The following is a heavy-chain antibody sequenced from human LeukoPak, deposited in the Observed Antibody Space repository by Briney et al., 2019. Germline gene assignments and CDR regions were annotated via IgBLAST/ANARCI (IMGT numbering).Heavy chain of an antibody. CDR3: ARSDITMVRGAPVGG. CDR1: GFTFSSYG. V-gene: IGHV3-30*19. D-gene: IGHD3-10*01. J-gene: IGHJ4*02. Sequence: PGGSLRLSCAESGFTFSSYGMHWVRQAPGKGLEWVAVISYDGSNKYYADSVKGRFTISRDNSKNTLYLQMNSLRAEDTAVYYCARSDITMVRGAPVGGWGQGTLVTVSS. CDR2: ISYDGSNK.